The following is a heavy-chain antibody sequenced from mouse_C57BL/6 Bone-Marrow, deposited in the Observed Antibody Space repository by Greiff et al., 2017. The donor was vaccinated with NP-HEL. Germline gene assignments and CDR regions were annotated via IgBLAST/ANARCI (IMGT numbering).Heavy chain of an antibody. J-gene: IGHJ1*03. D-gene: IGHD1-1*01. CDR2: ILPGSGST. V-gene: IGHV1-9*01. CDR1: GYTFTGYW. CDR3: AREDYGSSFYWYFDV. Sequence: VQLQQSGAELMKPGASVKLSCKATGYTFTGYWIEWVKQRPGHGLEWIGEILPGSGSTNYNEKFKGKATFTADKSSNTAYMQLSSLTTEHSAIYYCAREDYGSSFYWYFDVWGTGTTVTVSS.